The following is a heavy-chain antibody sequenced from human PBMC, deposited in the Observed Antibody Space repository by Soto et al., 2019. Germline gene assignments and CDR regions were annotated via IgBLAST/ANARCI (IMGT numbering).Heavy chain of an antibody. J-gene: IGHJ4*02. CDR3: AKGRHSTITLFAY. CDR1: GFTFSTYV. Sequence: EVQLLESGGGLVQPGGSLRLSCAASGFTFSTYVMSWVRQAPGKGLEWVSSISSSGGTTSYEDTVKGRFTISRDNSKSTLYLQMNSLTVDDPAVYSCAKGRHSTITLFAYWGQGILVTVSS. V-gene: IGHV3-23*01. D-gene: IGHD6-13*01. CDR2: ISSSGGTT.